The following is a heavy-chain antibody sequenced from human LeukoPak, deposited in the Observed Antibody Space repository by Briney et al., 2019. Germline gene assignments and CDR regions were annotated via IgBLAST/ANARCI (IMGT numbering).Heavy chain of an antibody. CDR3: ARGKPGHSGYYYGMDV. Sequence: SETLSLTCTVSGGSISSSSYYWGWIRQPPGKGLEWIGSIYYSGSTYYNPSLKSRVTISVDTSKSQFSLKLSSVTAADTAVYYCARGKPGHSGYYYGMDVWGQGTTVTVSS. CDR1: GGSISSSSYY. CDR2: IYYSGST. V-gene: IGHV4-39*07. D-gene: IGHD5-12*01. J-gene: IGHJ6*02.